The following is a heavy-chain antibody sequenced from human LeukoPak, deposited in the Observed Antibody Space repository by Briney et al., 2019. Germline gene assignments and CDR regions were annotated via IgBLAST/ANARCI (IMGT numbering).Heavy chain of an antibody. D-gene: IGHD2-2*01. Sequence: SETLSLTCTVSGVSISNYYWNWIRQPPGKALEWIGYVYFTGSTNYNPSLKSRVTLSIDTSKSQLSLKLSSVTAADTAVYYCARWRSSAHSCDSWGEGTLGTVSS. CDR3: ARWRSSAHSCDS. J-gene: IGHJ4*02. V-gene: IGHV4-59*01. CDR2: VYFTGST. CDR1: GVSISNYY.